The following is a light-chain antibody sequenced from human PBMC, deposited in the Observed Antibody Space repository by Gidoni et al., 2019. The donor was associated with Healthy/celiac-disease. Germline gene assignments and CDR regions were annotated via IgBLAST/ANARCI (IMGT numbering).Light chain of an antibody. CDR1: QSVSSN. Sequence: EIVMTQSPATLSVSPGERATLACRASQSVSSNLAWYQQKPGQAPRLLIYGASTRSTGIPARFSGSGSVTEFTLTISSLHSEDFAVYYCQQYNNWPPYTFGQGTKLEIK. CDR3: QQYNNWPPYT. J-gene: IGKJ2*01. V-gene: IGKV3-15*01. CDR2: GAS.